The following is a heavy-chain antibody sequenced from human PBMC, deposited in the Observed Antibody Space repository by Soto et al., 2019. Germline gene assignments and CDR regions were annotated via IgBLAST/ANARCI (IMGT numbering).Heavy chain of an antibody. CDR1: GFTFSSYG. Sequence: QVQLVESGGGVVQPGRSLRLSCAASGFTFSSYGMHWVRQAPGKGLEWVAVIWYDGSNKYYADSVKGRFTISRDNSKNTLYLQMNSLRAEDTAVYYCAREGPYYYYGMDVWGQGTPVTVSS. CDR3: AREGPYYYYGMDV. V-gene: IGHV3-33*01. J-gene: IGHJ6*02. CDR2: IWYDGSNK.